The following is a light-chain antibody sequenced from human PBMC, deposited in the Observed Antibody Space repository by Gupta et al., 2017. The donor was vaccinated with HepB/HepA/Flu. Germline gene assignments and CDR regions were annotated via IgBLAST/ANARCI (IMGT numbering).Light chain of an antibody. J-gene: IGKJ4*01. CDR1: QSVGDY. V-gene: IGKV3-11*01. Sequence: EVVLTQSPVTLSLSPGERATLSCRASQSVGDYLAWYQQKVGQAPRLLIYGASDRAPDIPGRCSGSGVGTDFNLTITSREPEDFAVYFCQHRTNGHPRFTFGGGTKIE. CDR2: GAS. CDR3: QHRTNGHPRFT.